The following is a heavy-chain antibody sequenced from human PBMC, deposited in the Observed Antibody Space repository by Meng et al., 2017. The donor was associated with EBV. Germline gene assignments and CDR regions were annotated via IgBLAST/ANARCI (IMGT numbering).Heavy chain of an antibody. D-gene: IGHD2-21*01. CDR3: VRGPPVGVPGPGDY. Sequence: QVQLGRSGAEGKNPGASVKGSCKASGYAFTSYILHWVRQAPGQRLEWMGWINVGVGYTKYSQKFQGRVTISSDTSATTGYMELSSLRSEDTAVYYCVRGPPVGVPGPGDYWGQGTLVTVSS. J-gene: IGHJ4*02. CDR1: GYAFTSYI. V-gene: IGHV1-3*01. CDR2: INVGVGYT.